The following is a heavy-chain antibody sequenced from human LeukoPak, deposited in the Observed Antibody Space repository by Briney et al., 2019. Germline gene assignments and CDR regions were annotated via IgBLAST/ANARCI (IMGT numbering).Heavy chain of an antibody. V-gene: IGHV4-34*01. CDR3: ARGLITFRTGYYYDSSGYYGYFDY. J-gene: IGHJ4*02. D-gene: IGHD3-22*01. CDR1: GGSFSGYY. CDR2: INHSGST. Sequence: SESLSLTCAVYGGSFSGYYLSWIRQPPGKGLEWIGEINHSGSTNYNPSLKSRVTIPVDTSKNQFSLKLSSVTAADTAVYYCARGLITFRTGYYYDSSGYYGYFDYWGQGTLVTVSS.